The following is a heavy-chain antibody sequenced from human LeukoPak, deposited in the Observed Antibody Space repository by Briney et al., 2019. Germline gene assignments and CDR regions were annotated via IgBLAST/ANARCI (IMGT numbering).Heavy chain of an antibody. V-gene: IGHV3-66*01. CDR2: IYSGDRT. D-gene: IGHD3-10*01. Sequence: GESLRLSCAASGFTVSTNYMSWVRQAPGKGLEWVSLIYSGDRTDHTDSLKGRFTISRDTSKNTLYLQMSSLRAEDTAVYYCARDVRKQGLWSWGQGTLVTDSS. CDR1: GFTVSTNY. J-gene: IGHJ4*02. CDR3: ARDVRKQGLWS.